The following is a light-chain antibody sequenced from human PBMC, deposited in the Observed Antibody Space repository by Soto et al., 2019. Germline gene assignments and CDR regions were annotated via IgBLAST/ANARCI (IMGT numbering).Light chain of an antibody. Sequence: AIQLTQSPSSLSASVGDKVTITCRASQGISSALAWYQQTPGKAPKLLINDDSSLESGVPSRFSGSGSGTDFTHTISSLQHEDFATSYCQQFNSYPLTFDGGTKVEIK. V-gene: IGKV1-13*02. CDR3: QQFNSYPLT. CDR1: QGISSA. CDR2: DDS. J-gene: IGKJ4*01.